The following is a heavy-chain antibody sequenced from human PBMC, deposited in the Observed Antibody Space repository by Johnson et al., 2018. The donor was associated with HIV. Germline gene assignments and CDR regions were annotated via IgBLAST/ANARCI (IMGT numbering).Heavy chain of an antibody. CDR3: ARAMYTSGWSYDAFDI. D-gene: IGHD6-19*01. CDR1: GFSVSTYD. CDR2: INWNGGST. J-gene: IGHJ3*02. Sequence: VQLVESGGGLVQPGGSLRLSCAASGFSVSTYDMHWVRQAPGKGLEWVSGINWNGGSTGYADSVKGRFTISRDNAKNSLYLQMNSLRAEDTAVYYCARAMYTSGWSYDAFDIWGQGTKVTVSS. V-gene: IGHV3-20*04.